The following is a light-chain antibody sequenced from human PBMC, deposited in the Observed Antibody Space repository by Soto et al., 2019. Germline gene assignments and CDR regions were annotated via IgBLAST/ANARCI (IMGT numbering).Light chain of an antibody. J-gene: IGKJ1*01. Sequence: DIQMTQSPSTLSASIGDRVTITCRASQSINSWLAWYQQKPGKAPKLLIYAASSLESGVPSRFSGSGSGTESTLTISSLQPDDFASYYCQQYKSFPAFGQGTKVDIK. V-gene: IGKV1-5*03. CDR1: QSINSW. CDR3: QQYKSFPA. CDR2: AAS.